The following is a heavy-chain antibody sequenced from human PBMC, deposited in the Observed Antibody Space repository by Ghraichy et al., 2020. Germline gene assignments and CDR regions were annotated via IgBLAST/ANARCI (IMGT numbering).Heavy chain of an antibody. V-gene: IGHV3-30*02. CDR2: IRYDGSNK. J-gene: IGHJ4*02. CDR3: AKEDPGWYFDY. Sequence: GGSLRLSCAASGFTLSTSGMHWVRQAPGKGLEWVAFIRYDGSNKYYGDSVKGRFTVSRDSSKNTLYLQMNSLTTGDTATYYCAKEDPGWYFDYWGQGTLVTVSS. CDR1: GFTLSTSG. D-gene: IGHD6-19*01.